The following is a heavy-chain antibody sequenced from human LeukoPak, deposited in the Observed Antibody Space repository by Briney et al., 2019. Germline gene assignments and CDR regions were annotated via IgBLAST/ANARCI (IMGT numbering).Heavy chain of an antibody. Sequence: GGSLRPSCAASGFTFSYYGMHWVRQAPGKGLEWVAVIWFDGSNKYYVDSVKGRFTVSRDNSKNTMDLQMNSLRAEDTAVYYCAREQYGSDDALDIWGQGTMVTVSS. V-gene: IGHV3-33*01. CDR2: IWFDGSNK. CDR3: AREQYGSDDALDI. CDR1: GFTFSYYG. J-gene: IGHJ3*02. D-gene: IGHD4-17*01.